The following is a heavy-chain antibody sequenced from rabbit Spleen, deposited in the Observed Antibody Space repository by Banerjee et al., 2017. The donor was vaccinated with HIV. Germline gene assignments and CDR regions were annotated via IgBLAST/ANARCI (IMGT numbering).Heavy chain of an antibody. J-gene: IGHJ6*01. D-gene: IGHD8-1*01. Sequence: QEQLVESGGGLVQPGRSLKLSCKASGFDFSRYYVSWVRQAPGKGLEWIGCIYSGSSGYTYYATWATGRFTCSKTSSTTVALQMTSLTAADTATYFCARDTGSSFSSYGMDLWGPGTLVTVS. CDR3: ARDTGSSFSSYGMDL. CDR2: IYSGSSGYT. V-gene: IGHV1S45*01. CDR1: GFDFSRYYV.